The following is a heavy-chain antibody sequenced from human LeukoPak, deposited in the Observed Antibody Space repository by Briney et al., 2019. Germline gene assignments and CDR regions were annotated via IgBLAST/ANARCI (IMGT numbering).Heavy chain of an antibody. CDR1: GGSISSYY. J-gene: IGHJ4*02. CDR2: TTSSSSYI. V-gene: IGHV3-21*01. D-gene: IGHD3-10*01. Sequence: PSETLSLTCTVSGGSISSYYWSWTRQPPGKGLEWVSSTTSSSSYIYYADSVKGRFTISRDNAKNSLYLQMNSLRADDTAVYYCARASASGGHYYFDYWGQGTLVTVSS. CDR3: ARASASGGHYYFDY.